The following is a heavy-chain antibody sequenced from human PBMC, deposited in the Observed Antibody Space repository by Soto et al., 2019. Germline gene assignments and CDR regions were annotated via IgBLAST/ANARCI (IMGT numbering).Heavy chain of an antibody. D-gene: IGHD2-15*01. J-gene: IGHJ6*02. CDR1: GFTFSSYS. CDR3: ARSRLGYCSGGSCSLNNYYYGMDV. Sequence: LRLSCAASGFTFSSYSMNWVRQAPGKGLEWVSSISSSSSYIYYADSVKGRFTISRDNAKNSLYLQMNSLRAEDTAVYYCARSRLGYCSGGSCSLNNYYYGMDVWGQGTTVTVSS. V-gene: IGHV3-21*01. CDR2: ISSSSSYI.